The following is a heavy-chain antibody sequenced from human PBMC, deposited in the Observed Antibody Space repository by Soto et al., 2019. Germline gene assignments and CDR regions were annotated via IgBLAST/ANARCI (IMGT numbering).Heavy chain of an antibody. CDR1: GGTFSSYA. J-gene: IGHJ4*02. CDR2: IIPIFGTA. V-gene: IGHV1-69*13. Sequence: SVKVSCKASGGTFSSYAINWMRQAPGQGLEWMGGIIPIFGTANYAQKFQGRVTITADESTSTAYMELSRLRSEDTAVHYCARGRDYGGTSGFDYWGQGTLVTVSS. D-gene: IGHD4-17*01. CDR3: ARGRDYGGTSGFDY.